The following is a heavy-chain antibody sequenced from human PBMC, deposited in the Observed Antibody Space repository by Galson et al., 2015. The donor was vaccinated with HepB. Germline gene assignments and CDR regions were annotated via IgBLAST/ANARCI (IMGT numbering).Heavy chain of an antibody. CDR2: ISSTSTPI. Sequence: SLRLSCAASGFTFSSYSLNWVRQAPGKGLEWVSSISSTSTPICYADSVKGRFTISRDSAKNSLYLQMNSLRDEDTAVYYCARDARYFGSGSYRRYMDVWGKGTTVTVSS. V-gene: IGHV3-48*02. CDR3: ARDARYFGSGSYRRYMDV. D-gene: IGHD3-10*01. J-gene: IGHJ6*03. CDR1: GFTFSSYS.